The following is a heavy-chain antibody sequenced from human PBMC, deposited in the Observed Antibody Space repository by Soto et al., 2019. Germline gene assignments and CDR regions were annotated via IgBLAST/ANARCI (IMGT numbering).Heavy chain of an antibody. J-gene: IGHJ6*02. CDR2: IYFSGST. CDR1: GESINNGAYY. CDR3: ARDLWGYCGTDCYPLDV. V-gene: IGHV4-31*03. Sequence: SETLSLTCSVSGESINNGAYYWNWNRQYPDKRLEWIGYIYFSGSTFYAPSLRSRVTISVDTSNNQFSLKLNSLTAADTAVYYCARDLWGYCGTDCYPLDVWGQGTTVTVSS. D-gene: IGHD2-21*02.